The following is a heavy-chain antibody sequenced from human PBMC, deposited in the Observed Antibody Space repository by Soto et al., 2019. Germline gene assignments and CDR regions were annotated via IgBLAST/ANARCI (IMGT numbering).Heavy chain of an antibody. J-gene: IGHJ4*02. D-gene: IGHD5-12*01. Sequence: PSETLSLTCAVYGGSFSGYYWSWIRQPPGKGLEWIGEINHSGSTNYNPSLKSRVTISVDTSKNQFSLKLSSVTAADTAVYYCARDKMATSYFDYWGQGTLVTVSS. CDR3: ARDKMATSYFDY. V-gene: IGHV4-34*01. CDR2: INHSGST. CDR1: GGSFSGYY.